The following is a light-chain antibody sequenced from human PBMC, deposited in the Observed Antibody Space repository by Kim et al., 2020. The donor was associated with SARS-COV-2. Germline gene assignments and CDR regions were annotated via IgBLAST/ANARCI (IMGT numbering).Light chain of an antibody. Sequence: DIQMTQSPSSLSASVGDRVTITCQASQDISNYLNWYQQKPGKAPKLLIYDASNLETGVPSRFSGSGSGTDFTSTISSLQPEDIATYYCQQYDNLPPGFGKETKLEI. V-gene: IGKV1-33*01. J-gene: IGKJ2*01. CDR1: QDISNY. CDR3: QQYDNLPPG. CDR2: DAS.